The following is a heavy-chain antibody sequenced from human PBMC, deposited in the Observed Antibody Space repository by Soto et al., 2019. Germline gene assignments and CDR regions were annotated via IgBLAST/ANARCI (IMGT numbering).Heavy chain of an antibody. V-gene: IGHV3-7*04. Sequence: GGSLRLSCTASGFPFSSYWMSWVRQAPEKGLEWLANIKQDGSEKYYVDSVKGRFTISRDNAKNSLYLQMNSLRAEDTAVYYCARAQRITIFGVVYYYGMDVWGQGTTVTVSS. CDR1: GFPFSSYW. D-gene: IGHD3-3*01. CDR3: ARAQRITIFGVVYYYGMDV. J-gene: IGHJ6*02. CDR2: IKQDGSEK.